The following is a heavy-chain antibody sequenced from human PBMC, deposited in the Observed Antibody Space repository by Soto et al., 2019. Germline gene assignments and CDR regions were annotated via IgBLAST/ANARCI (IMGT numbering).Heavy chain of an antibody. D-gene: IGHD2-15*01. CDR1: GGSIGSYY. Sequence: QVQLQESGPGLVKPSETLSLTCTVSGGSIGSYYWSWIRQPPGKGLEWIGYIYYSGSTNYNPSLKSRVTISVDTSKNQFSLKLSSVTAADTAVYYCARDGGGWAGGFDPWGQGTLVTVSS. J-gene: IGHJ5*02. CDR2: IYYSGST. V-gene: IGHV4-59*01. CDR3: ARDGGGWAGGFDP.